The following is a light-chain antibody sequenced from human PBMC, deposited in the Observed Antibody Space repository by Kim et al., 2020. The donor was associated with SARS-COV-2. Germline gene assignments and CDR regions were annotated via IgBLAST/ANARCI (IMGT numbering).Light chain of an antibody. CDR1: RSNIGSNN. J-gene: IGLJ2*01. V-gene: IGLV1-47*01. CDR2: RNS. Sequence: ELTQPPSASGAPGQRVTISCSGSRSNIGSNNVYWYQQFSGTAPKLLIYRNSQRPSEVPDRFSGSKSDTSASLAISGLRSEDEAVYYCETWDDNLSGPLFGGGTQLPS. CDR3: ETWDDNLSGPL.